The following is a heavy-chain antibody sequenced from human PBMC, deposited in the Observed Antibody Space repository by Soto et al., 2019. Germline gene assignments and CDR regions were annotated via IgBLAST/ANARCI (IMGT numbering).Heavy chain of an antibody. CDR3: AKGHSRSPSPKYYYYGMDV. Sequence: GGSLRLSCAASGLTFSSFAMSWVRQAPGKGLEWVSGISGSGGSTYHADSVKGRFIISRDNSKNVLYLQMNSVRAEDTAVYYCAKGHSRSPSPKYYYYGMDVWGQGTKVTVSS. CDR1: GLTFSSFA. CDR2: ISGSGGST. D-gene: IGHD6-13*01. J-gene: IGHJ6*02. V-gene: IGHV3-23*01.